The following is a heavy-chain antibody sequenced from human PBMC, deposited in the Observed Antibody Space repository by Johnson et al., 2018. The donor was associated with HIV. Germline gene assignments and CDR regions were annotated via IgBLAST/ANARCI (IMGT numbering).Heavy chain of an antibody. Sequence: QVQLVESGGGVVQPGRSLRLSCAASGFTFSSYAMHWVRQAPGKGLEWVAVISYDGSNKYYADSVKGRFTISRDNSKNTLYLQMNSLRAEDTAVYYGARECSSTSCYADAFDIWGQGTMVTVSS. CDR2: ISYDGSNK. V-gene: IGHV3-30-3*01. J-gene: IGHJ3*02. CDR1: GFTFSSYA. CDR3: ARECSSTSCYADAFDI. D-gene: IGHD2-2*01.